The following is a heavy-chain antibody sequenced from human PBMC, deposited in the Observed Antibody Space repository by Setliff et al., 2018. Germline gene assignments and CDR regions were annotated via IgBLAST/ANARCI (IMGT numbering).Heavy chain of an antibody. CDR3: ARSPLDDAFDI. J-gene: IGHJ3*02. CDR2: IYPADSDP. CDR1: GYSFTTYW. V-gene: IGHV5-51*01. Sequence: SGESLKISCKGSGYSFTTYWIGWVRQMPGKGLELMGIIYPADSDPRYSPSFQGQVTISVDKSISTVYLHWSSLKASDTAMYYCARSPLDDAFDIWGQGTMVTVSS.